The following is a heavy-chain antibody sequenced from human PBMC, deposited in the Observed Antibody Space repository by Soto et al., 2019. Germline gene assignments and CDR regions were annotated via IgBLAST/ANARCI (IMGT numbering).Heavy chain of an antibody. Sequence: EGTLRLSWSASGFTFSSYSMHWVRQAPVKGLEWVAVIWYDGSNKYYADSVKGRFTISRDNSKNTLYLQMNSLRAEDTAVYYCARDSSSGYYRHPDDWGQGTLVTVSS. CDR3: ARDSSSGYYRHPDD. V-gene: IGHV3-33*01. CDR2: IWYDGSNK. D-gene: IGHD3-22*01. J-gene: IGHJ4*02. CDR1: GFTFSSYS.